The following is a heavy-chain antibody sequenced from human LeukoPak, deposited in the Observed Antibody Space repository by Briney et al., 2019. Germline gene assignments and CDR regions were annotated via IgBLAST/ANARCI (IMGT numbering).Heavy chain of an antibody. CDR1: GGSFSGYY. V-gene: IGHV4-34*01. J-gene: IGHJ6*03. Sequence: PSETLSLTCAVYGGSFSGYYWSWIRQPPGKGLEWIGEINHSGSTNYNPSLKSRVTISVDTSKNQFSLKLSSVTAADTAVYYCARLVRSSTSSWDYYYYYYMDVWGKGTTVTVSS. CDR2: INHSGST. CDR3: ARLVRSSTSSWDYYYYYYMDV. D-gene: IGHD2-2*01.